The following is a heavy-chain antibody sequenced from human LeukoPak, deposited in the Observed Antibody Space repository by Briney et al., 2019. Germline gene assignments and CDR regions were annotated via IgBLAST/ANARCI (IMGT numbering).Heavy chain of an antibody. CDR3: AVDYGESDGGLHCGMDV. D-gene: IGHD4-17*01. CDR2: SKRKIDGGTT. Sequence: PGGSLRLSCAASGFTFSKAWMNWVRQAPGKGLEWVGRSKRKIDGGTTDYAAPVKGRFTISRDDSQSTLYLQMNSLRSEDTAVYYCAVDYGESDGGLHCGMDVWGQGTTVTVSS. V-gene: IGHV3-15*07. CDR1: GFTFSKAW. J-gene: IGHJ6*02.